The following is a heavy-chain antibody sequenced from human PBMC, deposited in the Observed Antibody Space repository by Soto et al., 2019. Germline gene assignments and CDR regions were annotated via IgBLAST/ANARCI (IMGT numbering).Heavy chain of an antibody. J-gene: IGHJ6*02. Sequence: QVQLVQSGAEVKKPGASVKVSCKASGYTFTSYDINWVRQATGQGLEWMGWMNPNSANTGYAQKFQGRVTMTRNTSRSTADMQLSSLRAADTAVYYCAGEGVRGMDVWGQGTTVTVSS. CDR2: MNPNSANT. CDR3: AGEGVRGMDV. V-gene: IGHV1-8*01. CDR1: GYTFTSYD. D-gene: IGHD3-16*01.